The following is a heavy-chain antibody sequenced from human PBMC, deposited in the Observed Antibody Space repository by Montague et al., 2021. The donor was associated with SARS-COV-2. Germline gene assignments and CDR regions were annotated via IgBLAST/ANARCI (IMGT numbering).Heavy chain of an antibody. CDR3: ARGDRQGDCIRLGSFDS. Sequence: SETLSLTCAVYGGSFSGYYRNWIRQPPGKGLEWIGEINHSGSTNYNPSLKSRVTMSVDTSKNQFSLKLSSVTAADTAVYYCARGDRQGDCIRLGSFDSWGQGTLVTVSS. D-gene: IGHD2-21*01. CDR1: GGSFSGYY. J-gene: IGHJ4*02. CDR2: INHSGST. V-gene: IGHV4-34*01.